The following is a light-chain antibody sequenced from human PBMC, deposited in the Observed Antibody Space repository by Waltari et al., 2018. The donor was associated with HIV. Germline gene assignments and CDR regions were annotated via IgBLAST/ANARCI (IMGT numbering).Light chain of an antibody. J-gene: IGKJ5*01. CDR1: QSVSSK. V-gene: IGKV3D-15*01. CDR3: KQYYKWPLT. CDR2: GAS. Sequence: EIVMLQSPATLSVSPGERATLSCRASQSVSSKLAWYQQKPGQAPRLLIYGASTRSTGIPGRFSGSESGTEFILTISSLQSEDCAVYYCKQYYKWPLTFGQGTRLEIK.